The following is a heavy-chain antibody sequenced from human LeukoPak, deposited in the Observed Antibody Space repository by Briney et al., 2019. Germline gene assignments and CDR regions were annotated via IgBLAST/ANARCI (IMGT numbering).Heavy chain of an antibody. Sequence: PGGSLRLSCAASGFTFSSYAMHWVRQAPGKGLEWVAVISYDGSNKYYADSVKGRFTISRDNSKNTLYLRMNSLRAEDTAVYYCAKPHSEYYYDSSGYPFDYWGQGTLVTVSS. CDR1: GFTFSSYA. CDR2: ISYDGSNK. V-gene: IGHV3-30-3*01. CDR3: AKPHSEYYYDSSGYPFDY. D-gene: IGHD3-22*01. J-gene: IGHJ4*02.